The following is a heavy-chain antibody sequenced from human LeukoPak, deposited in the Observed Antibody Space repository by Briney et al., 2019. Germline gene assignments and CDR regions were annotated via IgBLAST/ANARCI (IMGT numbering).Heavy chain of an antibody. CDR1: GFTFSSYS. CDR2: ISSSSSYI. CDR3: ARARYCSSSSCYLDS. D-gene: IGHD2-2*01. J-gene: IGHJ4*02. V-gene: IGHV3-21*04. Sequence: GGSLRLSCAASGFTFSSYSMNWVRQAPGKGLEWVSSISSSSSYIYYADSVKGRFTISRDNSKNTMFLQMNRLRADDTTVYYCARARYCSSSSCYLDSWGQGALVTVSS.